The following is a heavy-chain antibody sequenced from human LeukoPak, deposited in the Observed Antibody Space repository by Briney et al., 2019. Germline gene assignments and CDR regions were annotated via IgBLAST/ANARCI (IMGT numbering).Heavy chain of an antibody. D-gene: IGHD5-12*01. V-gene: IGHV3-48*04. Sequence: PGGSLRLSCAASGFTFSDYSMNWVRQAPGKGLEWISYVGISSGNTKYADSVKGRFTISTDSAKNSVFLQMNSLRVEDTAVYYCARDHRYAFDNWGQGTLVTVSS. CDR1: GFTFSDYS. CDR3: ARDHRYAFDN. CDR2: VGISSGNT. J-gene: IGHJ4*02.